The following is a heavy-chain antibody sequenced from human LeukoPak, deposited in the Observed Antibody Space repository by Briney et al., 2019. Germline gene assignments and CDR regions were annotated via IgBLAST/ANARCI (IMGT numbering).Heavy chain of an antibody. D-gene: IGHD2-15*01. J-gene: IGHJ3*02. CDR1: GYTFTSYA. V-gene: IGHV1-3*01. CDR3: ARYTGYCSGGSCYEVAFDI. Sequence: ASVKVSCKASGYTFTSYAMHWVRQAPGQRLEWMGWINAGNGNTKYSQKFQGRVTITRDTSASTAYMELSSLRSEDTAVYYCARYTGYCSGGSCYEVAFDIWGQGTMVTVSP. CDR2: INAGNGNT.